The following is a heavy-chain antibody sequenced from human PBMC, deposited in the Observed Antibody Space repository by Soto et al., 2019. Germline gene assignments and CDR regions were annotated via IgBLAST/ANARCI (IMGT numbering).Heavy chain of an antibody. CDR2: ISSSSSYI. D-gene: IGHD4-17*01. V-gene: IGHV3-21*01. CDR3: ARVIGIGYGDYIDY. J-gene: IGHJ4*02. CDR1: GFTFSSYS. Sequence: EVQLVESGGGLVKPGGSLRLSCAASGFTFSSYSMNWVRQAPGKGLEWVSSISSSSSYIYYADSVKGRFTISRDNAKNSLYLQMNSLRAEDTAVYYCARVIGIGYGDYIDYWGQGTLVTVSS.